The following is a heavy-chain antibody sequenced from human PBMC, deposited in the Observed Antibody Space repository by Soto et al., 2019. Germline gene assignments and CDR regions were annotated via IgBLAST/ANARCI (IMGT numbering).Heavy chain of an antibody. CDR2: ISYDGGNT. D-gene: IGHD2-15*01. CDR3: ATGRDGGWSYYFYYGVDV. V-gene: IGHV3-30-3*01. Sequence: GGSLRLSCAASGFTFRSYAMHWVRQAPGKGLEWVSVISYDGGNTYYADSVKGRFTISRDNTKDTLYLQMNSLRVEDTADYYCATGRDGGWSYYFYYGVDVWGQGTTVTVSS. CDR1: GFTFRSYA. J-gene: IGHJ6*02.